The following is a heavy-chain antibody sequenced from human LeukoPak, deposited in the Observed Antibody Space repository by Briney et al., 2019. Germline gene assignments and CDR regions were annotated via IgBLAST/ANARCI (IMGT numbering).Heavy chain of an antibody. J-gene: IGHJ4*02. Sequence: PGGSLRLSCAASGTTFSSSALTWVRQAPGRGLGWVSVIDGSGKTAYYADSVKGRFTISRDNSKNTLYLQLTSLRVDDTAIYYCAKVATWTYFDSWGQGTLVTVSS. CDR3: AKVATWTYFDS. D-gene: IGHD3/OR15-3a*01. CDR1: GTTFSSSA. V-gene: IGHV3-23*01. CDR2: IDGSGKTA.